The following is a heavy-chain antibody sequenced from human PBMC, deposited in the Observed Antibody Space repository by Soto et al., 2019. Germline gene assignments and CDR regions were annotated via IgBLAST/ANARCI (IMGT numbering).Heavy chain of an antibody. V-gene: IGHV5-10-1*01. Sequence: PGESLKLSWQGSGYSFTSYWISLVRQMPGKGLEWMGRIDPSDSYTNYSPSFQGHVTISADKSISTAYLQWSSLKASDTAMYYCARGLELQERWFGPWGQGTLVSVSS. CDR2: IDPSDSYT. CDR3: ARGLELQERWFGP. D-gene: IGHD1-7*01. CDR1: GYSFTSYW. J-gene: IGHJ5*02.